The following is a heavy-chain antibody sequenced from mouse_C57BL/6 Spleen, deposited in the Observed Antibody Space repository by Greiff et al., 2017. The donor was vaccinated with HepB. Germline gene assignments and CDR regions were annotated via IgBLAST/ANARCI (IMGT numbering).Heavy chain of an antibody. CDR1: GYTFTSYW. CDR3: ARIGSSYYFDY. CDR2: IDPSDSYT. Sequence: QVQLQQPGAELVMPGASVKLSCKASGYTFTSYWMHWVKQRPGQGLEWIGEIDPSDSYTNYNQKFKVKSTLTVDKSSSSAYMQLSSLTSEDSTVYYFARIGSSYYFDYWGQSTTLTVSS. D-gene: IGHD6-1*01. J-gene: IGHJ2*01. V-gene: IGHV1-69*01.